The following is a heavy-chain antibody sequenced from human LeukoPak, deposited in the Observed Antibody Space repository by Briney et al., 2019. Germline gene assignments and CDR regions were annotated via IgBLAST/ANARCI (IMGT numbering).Heavy chain of an antibody. J-gene: IGHJ4*02. D-gene: IGHD1-26*01. CDR3: VRGPWYSGSYYFDY. CDR2: ISYDGSNK. CDR1: GFTFSSYA. V-gene: IGHV3-30*04. Sequence: GGSLRLSCAASGFTFSSYAMHWVRQAPGKGLEWVAVISYDGSNKYYADSVKGRFTISRDNSKNSLYLQMNSLRAEDTAVYYCVRGPWYSGSYYFDYWGQGTLVTVSS.